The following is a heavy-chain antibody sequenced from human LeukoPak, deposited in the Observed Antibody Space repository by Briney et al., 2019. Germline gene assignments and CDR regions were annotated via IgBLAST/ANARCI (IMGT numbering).Heavy chain of an antibody. J-gene: IGHJ6*02. Sequence: SETLSLTCTVSGGPISSSSYYWGWIRQPPGKGLEWIGSIYYSGSTYYNPSLKSRVTISVDTSKNQFSLKLSSVTAADTAVYYCARLDRYYYYYGMDVWGQGTTVTVSS. CDR3: ARLDRYYYYYGMDV. D-gene: IGHD1-14*01. CDR1: GGPISSSSYY. V-gene: IGHV4-39*01. CDR2: IYYSGST.